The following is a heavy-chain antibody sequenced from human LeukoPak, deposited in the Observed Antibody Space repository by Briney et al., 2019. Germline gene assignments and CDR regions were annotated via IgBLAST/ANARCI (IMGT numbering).Heavy chain of an antibody. CDR2: INPNSGGT. Sequence: GASVKVSCKASGYTFTGYYMHWVRQAPGQGLEWMGWINPNSGGTNYAQKFQGRVTMTRDTSISTAYMELSRLRSDDTAVYYCATPTHKIAARKSAFDIWGQGTMVTVSS. CDR3: ATPTHKIAARKSAFDI. D-gene: IGHD6-6*01. CDR1: GYTFTGYY. V-gene: IGHV1-2*02. J-gene: IGHJ3*02.